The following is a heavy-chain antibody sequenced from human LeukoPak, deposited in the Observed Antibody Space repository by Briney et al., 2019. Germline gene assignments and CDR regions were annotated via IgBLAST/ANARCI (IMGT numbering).Heavy chain of an antibody. V-gene: IGHV3-74*01. CDR3: ARGMGYDSSGYYYRDFDY. J-gene: IGHJ4*02. Sequence: GGSLRLSCAASGFTFSSYWMHWVRQAPGKGLVWVSRINSDGSSTSYADSVKGRFTISRDNAKNSLYLQMNSLRAEDTAVYYCARGMGYDSSGYYYRDFDYWGQGTLVTVSS. CDR2: INSDGSST. D-gene: IGHD3-22*01. CDR1: GFTFSSYW.